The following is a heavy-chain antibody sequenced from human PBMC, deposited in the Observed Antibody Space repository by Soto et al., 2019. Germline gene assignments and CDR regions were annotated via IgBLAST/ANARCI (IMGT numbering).Heavy chain of an antibody. V-gene: IGHV3-74*01. J-gene: IGHJ5*02. CDR2: INTDGSNT. Sequence: PGGSLRLSCAASGLTFNRYWMHWVRHAPGKGLVWVSHINTDGSNTNYADSVKGRFTISRDNAKSTLFLQMNSLRDKDTAVYYCAREFCSGGNCYTYYFDPWGQGIPVTVSS. CDR1: GLTFNRYW. CDR3: AREFCSGGNCYTYYFDP. D-gene: IGHD2-15*01.